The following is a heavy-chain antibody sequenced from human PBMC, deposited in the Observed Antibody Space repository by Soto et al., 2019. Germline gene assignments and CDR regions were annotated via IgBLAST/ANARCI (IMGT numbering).Heavy chain of an antibody. J-gene: IGHJ4*02. Sequence: QVRLVQSGAEVKKPGSSMKVSCKASGGSFNSDSMTWVRQAPGQGLKWMGRILPLFAKTTYAQQFQGRVTITADKATSTVYMELNSLTSQDTAVYYCARDRAYGSLDYWGQGTLVAVSS. D-gene: IGHD3-16*01. V-gene: IGHV1-69*08. CDR1: GGSFNSDS. CDR2: ILPLFAKT. CDR3: ARDRAYGSLDY.